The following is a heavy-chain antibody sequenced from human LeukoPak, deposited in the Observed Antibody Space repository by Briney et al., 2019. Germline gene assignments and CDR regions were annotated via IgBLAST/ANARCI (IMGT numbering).Heavy chain of an antibody. J-gene: IGHJ4*02. CDR2: ISSSSSTI. V-gene: IGHV3-48*04. D-gene: IGHD2-2*01. Sequence: TGGSLILSCAASGFTFSSYSMNWVRQAPGKGLEWVSYISSSSSTIYYADSVKGRFTISRDNAKNSLYLQMNSLRAEDTAVYYCARGAAARYFDYWGQGTLVTVSS. CDR1: GFTFSSYS. CDR3: ARGAAARYFDY.